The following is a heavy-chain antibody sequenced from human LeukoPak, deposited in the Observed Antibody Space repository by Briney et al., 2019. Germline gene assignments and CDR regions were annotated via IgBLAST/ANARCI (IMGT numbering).Heavy chain of an antibody. CDR1: GYTFTGYY. Sequence: ASVKVSCKASGYTFTGYYMHWVRQAPGQGLEWMGWINPNSGGTNYAQKFQGRVTMTRDTSISTAYMELSRLRSDDTAVYYCARVGSRGWYKDQIYFDYWGRGTLVTVSS. CDR3: ARVGSRGWYKDQIYFDY. CDR2: INPNSGGT. V-gene: IGHV1-2*02. D-gene: IGHD6-19*01. J-gene: IGHJ4*02.